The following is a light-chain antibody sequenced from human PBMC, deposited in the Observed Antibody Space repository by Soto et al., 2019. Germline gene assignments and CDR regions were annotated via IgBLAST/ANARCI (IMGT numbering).Light chain of an antibody. Sequence: DIVMTQSPDSLAVSLGERATINCKSSQSVLYSSNNKNYLAWYQQKPGQPPKLLIYWASTRASGVHDRFSGSGSGTDFTLTISSLQAEYVADYYCQQHYRPCTFGQETNVEIK. CDR3: QQHYRPCT. CDR1: QSVLYSSNNKNY. V-gene: IGKV4-1*01. CDR2: WAS. J-gene: IGKJ1*01.